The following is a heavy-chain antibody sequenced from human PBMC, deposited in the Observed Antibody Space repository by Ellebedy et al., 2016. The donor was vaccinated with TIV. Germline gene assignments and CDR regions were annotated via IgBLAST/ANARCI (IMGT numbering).Heavy chain of an antibody. J-gene: IGHJ6*02. CDR3: ARDDEGYGMDV. CDR1: GYSFTAYY. V-gene: IGHV1-2*02. Sequence: AASVKVSCKGSGYSFTAYYMHWVRQAPGQGLEWMGLINPNTGGKNYSQRFHGRVTMTRDTSISTAYMELSRLRSDDSAAYYCARDDEGYGMDVWGQGTTVTVSS. CDR2: INPNTGGK.